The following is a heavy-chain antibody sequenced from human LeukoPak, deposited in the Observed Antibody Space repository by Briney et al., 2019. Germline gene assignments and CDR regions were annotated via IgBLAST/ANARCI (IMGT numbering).Heavy chain of an antibody. V-gene: IGHV3-11*04. Sequence: GGSLRLSCAASGFTFSDYYMSWIRQAPGKGLEWVSYISSSGSTIYYADSVKGRFTISRDNAKNSLYLQMNSLRAEDTAVYYCARVEVDGSYSRGNHFDYRGQGTLVTVSS. D-gene: IGHD6-13*01. J-gene: IGHJ4*02. CDR2: ISSSGSTI. CDR1: GFTFSDYY. CDR3: ARVEVDGSYSRGNHFDY.